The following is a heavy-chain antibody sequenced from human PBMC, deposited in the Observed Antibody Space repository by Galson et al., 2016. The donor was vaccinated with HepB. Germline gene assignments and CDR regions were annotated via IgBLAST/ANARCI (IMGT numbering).Heavy chain of an antibody. V-gene: IGHV6-1*01. Sequence: CAISGDSVSSNSAGWYWIRQSPSRGLEWLGRTYYRSKWHSDYAESVESRIAINPDTAKNQFSLQLNSATPEDTSIYYCARSYLLGRGFGSWGQGTLVTVTS. CDR1: GDSVSSNSAG. J-gene: IGHJ4*02. CDR2: TYYRSKWHS. D-gene: IGHD7-27*01. CDR3: ARSYLLGRGFGS.